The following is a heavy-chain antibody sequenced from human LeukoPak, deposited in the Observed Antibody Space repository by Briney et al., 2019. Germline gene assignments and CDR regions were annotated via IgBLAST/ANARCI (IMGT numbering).Heavy chain of an antibody. D-gene: IGHD2-2*01. CDR3: AKDIRCSSTSCYAFDYYYGMDV. CDR2: IYSGGST. CDR1: GFTFSSYA. Sequence: GGSLRLSCAASGFTFSSYAMSWVRQAPGKGLEWVSVIYSGGSTYYADSVKGRFTISRDNSKNSLYLQMNSLRTEDTALYYCAKDIRCSSTSCYAFDYYYGMDVWGQGTTVTVSS. V-gene: IGHV3-23*03. J-gene: IGHJ6*02.